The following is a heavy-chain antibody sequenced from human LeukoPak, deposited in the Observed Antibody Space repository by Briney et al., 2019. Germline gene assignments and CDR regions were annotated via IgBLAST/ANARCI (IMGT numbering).Heavy chain of an antibody. CDR1: GFTFSSYE. J-gene: IGHJ4*02. Sequence: PGGSLRLSCAASGFTFSSYEMNWVRQVPGKGLEWVSYISSSGSTIYYADSVKGRFTISRDNAKNSLYLQMNSLRAEDTAFYYCTRYDYVWGSYRYRGEFDYWGQGTLVTVSS. V-gene: IGHV3-48*03. D-gene: IGHD3-16*02. CDR2: ISSSGSTI. CDR3: TRYDYVWGSYRYRGEFDY.